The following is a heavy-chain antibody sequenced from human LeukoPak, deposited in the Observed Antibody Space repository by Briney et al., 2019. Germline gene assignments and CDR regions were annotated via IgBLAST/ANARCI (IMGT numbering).Heavy chain of an antibody. CDR2: ISGSGGSR. CDR3: AKDSNXXLFDD. Sequence: GSLXLXCAASGFTFSSYGMSWGRQAPGKGLEWVSAISGSGGSRYYADSVKGRFTISRDNSRKTVYMQMKRLRDEDTAVYYCAKDSNXXLFDDWGQGTLVTVSS. J-gene: IGHJ4*02. V-gene: IGHV3-23*01. CDR1: GFTFSSYG.